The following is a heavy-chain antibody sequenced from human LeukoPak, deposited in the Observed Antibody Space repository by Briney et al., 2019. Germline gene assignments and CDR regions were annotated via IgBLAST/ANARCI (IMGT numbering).Heavy chain of an antibody. CDR1: GFTFSSYP. D-gene: IGHD1-26*01. CDR2: ISSSGDRT. J-gene: IGHJ3*02. V-gene: IGHV3-23*01. CDR3: AKRSGTYGVFEI. Sequence: GGSLRLSCVASGFTFSSYPMSWVRQAPGKGLEWVSGISSSGDRTYYADSVKGRFTISRDNSQSTLYLPMNSLRAEDTAVYYCAKRSGTYGVFEIWGQGTMVTVSS.